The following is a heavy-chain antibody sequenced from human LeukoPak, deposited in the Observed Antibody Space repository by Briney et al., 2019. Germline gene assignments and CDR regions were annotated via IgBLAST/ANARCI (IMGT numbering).Heavy chain of an antibody. CDR2: INHSGST. Sequence: SETLSLTCAVYGGSFSGYYWSWIRQPPGKGLEWIGEINHSGSTNYNPSLKSRVTISVDTSKNQFSLKLSSVTAADTAVYDCARGYLAYYDSSGYVPYYFDYWGQGTLVTVSS. CDR3: ARGYLAYYDSSGYVPYYFDY. J-gene: IGHJ4*02. V-gene: IGHV4-34*01. D-gene: IGHD3-22*01. CDR1: GGSFSGYY.